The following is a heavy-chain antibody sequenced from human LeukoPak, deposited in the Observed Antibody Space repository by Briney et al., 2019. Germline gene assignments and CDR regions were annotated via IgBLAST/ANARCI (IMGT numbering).Heavy chain of an antibody. CDR1: GFTFSSYS. J-gene: IGHJ4*02. V-gene: IGHV3-21*01. CDR2: ISSSSSYI. D-gene: IGHD2-2*01. Sequence: GGSLRLSCAASGFTFSSYSMNWVRQAPGKGLEWVSSISSSSSYIYYADSVKGRFTISRDNAKNSLYLQMNSLRAEDTAVYYCARGAPVVPAAIGVWGQGTLVTVSS. CDR3: ARGAPVVPAAIGV.